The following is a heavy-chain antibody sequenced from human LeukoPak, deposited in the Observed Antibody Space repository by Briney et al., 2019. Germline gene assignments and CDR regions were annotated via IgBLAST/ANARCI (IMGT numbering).Heavy chain of an antibody. J-gene: IGHJ4*02. V-gene: IGHV3-48*04. D-gene: IGHD4-17*01. CDR1: GFTFSSYS. CDR3: ARDPYGDYDSICDY. CDR2: ISSSGSTI. Sequence: GGSLRLSCAASGFTFSSYSMNWVRQAPGKGLEWVSYISSSGSTIYYADSVKGRFTISRDNAKNSLYLQMNSLRAEDTAVYYCARDPYGDYDSICDYWGQGTLVTVSS.